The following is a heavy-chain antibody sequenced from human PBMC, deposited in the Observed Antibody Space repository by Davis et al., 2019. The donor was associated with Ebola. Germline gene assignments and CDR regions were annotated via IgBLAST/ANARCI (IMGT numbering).Heavy chain of an antibody. V-gene: IGHV3-21*01. CDR3: AGYSSSWYEVDNYHGLEV. D-gene: IGHD6-19*01. J-gene: IGHJ6*02. CDR2: ITSTHRYI. Sequence: GESLKISCEASGFSFSDFTMNWVRQAPGKGLEWVSSITSTHRYIYYADSVKGRFTVSRDNTWNSLFLQMNILRADDTAVYYCAGYSSSWYEVDNYHGLEVWGQGTTVTVSS. CDR1: GFSFSDFT.